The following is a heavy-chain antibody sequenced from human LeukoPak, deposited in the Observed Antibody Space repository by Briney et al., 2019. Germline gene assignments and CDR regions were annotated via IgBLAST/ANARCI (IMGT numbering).Heavy chain of an antibody. Sequence: GGSMRLSCAASGFTFSNYWMSWVRQAPGKGLEWVANIKQAGSEKYYVDSVKGRFTISRDNAKNSLYLQMNSLRAEDTAVYYCARERYSSGWYIIDPWGQGTLVTVSS. CDR3: ARERYSSGWYIIDP. D-gene: IGHD6-19*01. CDR1: GFTFSNYW. J-gene: IGHJ5*02. V-gene: IGHV3-7*03. CDR2: IKQAGSEK.